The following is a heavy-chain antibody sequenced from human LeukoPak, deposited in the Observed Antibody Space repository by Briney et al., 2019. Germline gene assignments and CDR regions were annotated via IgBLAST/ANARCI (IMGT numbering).Heavy chain of an antibody. J-gene: IGHJ4*02. D-gene: IGHD2-2*01. CDR1: GGSISSGGYY. V-gene: IGHV4-31*03. Sequence: SETLSLTCTVSGGSISSGGYYWSWIRQHPGKDLEWIGYVYYSGSTYYNPSLKSRVTISVDTSKNQFSLKLSSVTAADTAVYYCARAYCSSTSCPHFDYWGQGTLVTVSS. CDR3: ARAYCSSTSCPHFDY. CDR2: VYYSGST.